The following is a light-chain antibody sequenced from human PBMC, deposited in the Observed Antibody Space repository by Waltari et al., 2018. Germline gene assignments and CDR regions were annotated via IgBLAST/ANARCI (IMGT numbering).Light chain of an antibody. Sequence: QAVLTQPSSLSASPGASVSLTCTLRSGINVGTYRINWYQQKAGSPPQFLLRYKSDADKEKGSGFPSRFSGSKDASANAGILLISGLQSEDESDYYCMIWHSNAYVFGTGTKVTVL. CDR3: MIWHSNAYV. J-gene: IGLJ1*01. V-gene: IGLV5-45*03. CDR1: SGINVGTYR. CDR2: YKSDADK.